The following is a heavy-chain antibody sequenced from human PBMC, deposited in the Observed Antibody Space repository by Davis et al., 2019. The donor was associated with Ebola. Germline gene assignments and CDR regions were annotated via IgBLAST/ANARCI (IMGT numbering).Heavy chain of an antibody. CDR1: GFDFSYYA. Sequence: GGSLRLSCAASGFDFSYYAMHWVRQAPGKGLEWVAVISFDGSHIYYADSVKGRFTISRDNSKNTLYLQMNSLRAEDTAVYYCATTPQYSSGQNKPFDYWGQGTLVTVSS. J-gene: IGHJ4*02. CDR3: ATTPQYSSGQNKPFDY. D-gene: IGHD6-19*01. CDR2: ISFDGSHI. V-gene: IGHV3-30*04.